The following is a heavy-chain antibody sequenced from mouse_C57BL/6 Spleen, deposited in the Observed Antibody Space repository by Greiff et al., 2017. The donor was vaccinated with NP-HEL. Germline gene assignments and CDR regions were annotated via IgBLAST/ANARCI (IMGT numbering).Heavy chain of an antibody. CDR2: IYPGSDST. Sequence: QVQLQQPGTELLKPGASVKMSCKASGYTFTSYWITWVKQRPGQGLEWIGDIYPGSDSTNYNEKFKRKATLTVDTSSSTAYMQRSSLTSEDSAVYYCARGGYSGFAYWGQGTLVTVSA. CDR1: GYTFTSYW. J-gene: IGHJ3*01. V-gene: IGHV1-55*01. D-gene: IGHD2-3*01. CDR3: ARGGYSGFAY.